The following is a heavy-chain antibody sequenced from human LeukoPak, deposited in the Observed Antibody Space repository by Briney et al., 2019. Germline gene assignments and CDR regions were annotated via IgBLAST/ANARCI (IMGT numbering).Heavy chain of an antibody. J-gene: IGHJ3*02. Sequence: PGGSLRLSCTASGFTFGDYAMNRVRQAPGKGLEWVAVIAYDGSNEYYAEFVKGRFTISRDNSKNTLYLQMYSLRAEDTAVYFCAKDQGIAVAGTDDAFDIWGQGTRVTVSS. CDR3: AKDQGIAVAGTDDAFDI. V-gene: IGHV3-30*04. CDR1: GFTFGDYA. D-gene: IGHD6-19*01. CDR2: IAYDGSNE.